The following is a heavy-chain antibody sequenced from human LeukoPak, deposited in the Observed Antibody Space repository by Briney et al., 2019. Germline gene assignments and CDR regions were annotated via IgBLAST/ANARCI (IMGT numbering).Heavy chain of an antibody. Sequence: GGSLRLSCAASGFTFSSYSMNWVRQAPEKGLEWVSYISSSSSTIYYADSVKGRFTISRDNAKNSLYLQMNSLRAEDTAVYYCARGEYSSWFDPWGQGTLVTVSS. D-gene: IGHD4-11*01. J-gene: IGHJ5*02. CDR1: GFTFSSYS. V-gene: IGHV3-48*01. CDR2: ISSSSSTI. CDR3: ARGEYSSWFDP.